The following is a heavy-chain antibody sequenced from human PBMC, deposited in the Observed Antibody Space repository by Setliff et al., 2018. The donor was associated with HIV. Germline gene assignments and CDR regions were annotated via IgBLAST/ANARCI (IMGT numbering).Heavy chain of an antibody. CDR3: ATFKTGVYSFDY. CDR1: GGSFSDYF. D-gene: IGHD7-27*01. CDR2: INHSGST. Sequence: SETLSLTCAVYGGSFSDYFWSWIRQFPGKGLEWIGEINHSGSTYYNLSLKSRLTLSVDRSPNHFSLKLSSVTAADTAVYYCATFKTGVYSFDYWGQGALVTVSS. V-gene: IGHV4-34*09. J-gene: IGHJ4*02.